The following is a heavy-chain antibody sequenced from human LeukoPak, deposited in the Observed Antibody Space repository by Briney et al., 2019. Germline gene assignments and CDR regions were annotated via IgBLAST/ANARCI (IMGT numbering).Heavy chain of an antibody. CDR1: GFTFSSYW. V-gene: IGHV3-23*01. J-gene: IGHJ6*03. CDR2: ISSGGTT. D-gene: IGHD3-3*01. Sequence: PGGSLRLSCAASGFTFSSYWMSWVRQAPGKGLEWVSAISSGGTTYYADSVKGRFTISRDNFKNTLYLQMNSLRAEDTAVYYCAKNFWSDKYYYYYMDVWGKGTTVTVSS. CDR3: AKNFWSDKYYYYYMDV.